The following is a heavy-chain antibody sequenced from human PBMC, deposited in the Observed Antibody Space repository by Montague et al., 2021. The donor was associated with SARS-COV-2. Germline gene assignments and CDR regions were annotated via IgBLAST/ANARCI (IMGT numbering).Heavy chain of an antibody. CDR1: GGSITDRTYY. CDR2: INYSGTT. V-gene: IGHV4-39*01. CDR3: ARHRGVAAAGN. Sequence: SETLSLTCSVSGGSITDRTYYWGCIRQSPGKGLEWIGAINYSGTTYYXPSLKSRVTISLDTAKNQFSLKMTSVTAADTAVYYCARHRGVAAAGNWGQGTLVTVSS. D-gene: IGHD6-13*01. J-gene: IGHJ4*02.